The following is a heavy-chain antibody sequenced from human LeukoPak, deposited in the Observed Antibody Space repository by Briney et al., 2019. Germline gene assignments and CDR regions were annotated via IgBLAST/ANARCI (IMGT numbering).Heavy chain of an antibody. D-gene: IGHD3-22*01. CDR3: ASGPDYYDSSGYKEKYAFDI. Sequence: GGSLRLSCAASGFTFSSYGMSWVRQAPGKGLGWVSYISSSGGTIYYADSVKGRFTISRDNAKNSLFLQMNSLRAEDTAVYYCASGPDYYDSSGYKEKYAFDIWGQGTMVTVSS. CDR2: ISSSGGTI. CDR1: GFTFSSYG. V-gene: IGHV3-48*04. J-gene: IGHJ3*02.